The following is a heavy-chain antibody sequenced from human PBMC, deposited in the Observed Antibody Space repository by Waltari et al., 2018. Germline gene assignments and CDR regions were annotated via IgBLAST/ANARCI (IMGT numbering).Heavy chain of an antibody. CDR2: IYTSGST. J-gene: IGHJ5*02. CDR3: ARALGYCSSTSCYRGFRFDP. Sequence: QVQLQESGPGLVKPSETLSLTCTVSGGSISSFHWSWIRQPAGKGLEWIGRIYTSGSTNYNPSLKSRVTMSVDTSKNQFSLKLSSVTAADTAVYYCARALGYCSSTSCYRGFRFDPWGQGTLVTVSS. V-gene: IGHV4-4*07. D-gene: IGHD2-2*02. CDR1: GGSISSFH.